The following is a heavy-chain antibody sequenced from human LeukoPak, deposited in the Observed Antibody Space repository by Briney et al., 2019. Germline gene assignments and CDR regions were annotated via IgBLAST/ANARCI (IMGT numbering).Heavy chain of an antibody. CDR1: GFTFSSYS. V-gene: IGHV3-21*01. Sequence: PGGSLRLSCAASGFTFSSYSMNWVRQAPGKGLEWVSSISSSSSYIYYADSVKGRFTISRDNAKNSLYLQMNSLRAEDTAVYYCARDAPDHGLYCSGGSCYYYYGMDVWGQGTTVTVSS. D-gene: IGHD2-15*01. J-gene: IGHJ6*02. CDR3: ARDAPDHGLYCSGGSCYYYYGMDV. CDR2: ISSSSSYI.